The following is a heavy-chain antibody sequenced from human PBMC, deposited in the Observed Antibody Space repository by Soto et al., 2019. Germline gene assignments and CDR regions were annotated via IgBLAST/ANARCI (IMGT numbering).Heavy chain of an antibody. J-gene: IGHJ6*02. CDR2: ISYDGSNK. Sequence: GGSLRLSCAASGFTFSSYAMHWVRQAPGKGLEWVAVISYDGSNKYYADSVKGRFTISRDNSKNTLYLQMNSLRAEDTAVYYCARDRREGYCSGGSCYYYGMDVWGQGTTVTVSS. CDR1: GFTFSSYA. V-gene: IGHV3-30-3*01. CDR3: ARDRREGYCSGGSCYYYGMDV. D-gene: IGHD2-15*01.